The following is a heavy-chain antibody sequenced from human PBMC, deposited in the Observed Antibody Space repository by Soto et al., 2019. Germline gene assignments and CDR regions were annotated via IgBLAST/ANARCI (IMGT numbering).Heavy chain of an antibody. D-gene: IGHD6-19*01. V-gene: IGHV3-30-3*01. CDR1: GFTFSSYA. CDR3: ANARNGAGIAVAGTDY. J-gene: IGHJ4*02. CDR2: ISYDGSNK. Sequence: PGGSLRLSCAASGFTFSSYAMHWVRQAPGKGLEWVAVISYDGSNKYYADSVKGRFTISRDNSKNTLYLQMNSLRAEDTAVYYCANARNGAGIAVAGTDYWGQGTLVTVSS.